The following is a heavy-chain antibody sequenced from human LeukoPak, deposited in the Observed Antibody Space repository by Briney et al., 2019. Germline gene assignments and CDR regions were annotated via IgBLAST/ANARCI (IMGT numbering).Heavy chain of an antibody. CDR3: ARDLTAYYDSSGYYSTY. J-gene: IGHJ4*02. V-gene: IGHV1-18*01. Sequence: ASVKVSCKASGYTFTSYGISWVRQAPGQGLEWMGWISAYNGNTNYAQKLQGRVTMTTDTSTSTAYMELRGLRSDDTAVYYCARDLTAYYDSSGYYSTYWGQGTLVTVSS. CDR2: ISAYNGNT. CDR1: GYTFTSYG. D-gene: IGHD3-22*01.